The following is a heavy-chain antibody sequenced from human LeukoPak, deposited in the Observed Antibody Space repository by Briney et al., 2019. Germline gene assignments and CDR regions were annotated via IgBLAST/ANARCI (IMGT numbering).Heavy chain of an antibody. V-gene: IGHV4-31*03. D-gene: IGHD3-22*01. CDR2: IYYSGST. CDR3: ARGGYYYDSSGYYHNWFDP. Sequence: SQTLSLTCTVSGGSISSGGYYWSCIRQHPGKDLEGIGNIYYSGSTNYNPSLKSRVTISVDTSNNQFSLKLSSVSAADTAVYCCARGGYYYDSSGYYHNWFDPWGQGTLVTVSS. CDR1: GGSISSGGYY. J-gene: IGHJ5*02.